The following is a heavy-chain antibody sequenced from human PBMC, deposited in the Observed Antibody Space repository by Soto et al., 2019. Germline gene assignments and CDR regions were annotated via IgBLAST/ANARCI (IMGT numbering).Heavy chain of an antibody. CDR3: ARADPVGATPGAFDI. D-gene: IGHD1-26*01. CDR1: GGSISSYY. CDR2: IYYSGST. Sequence: QVQLQESGPGLVKPSETLSLTCTVSGGSISSYYWSWIRQPPGKGLEWIGYIYYSGSTNYNPSLKSRVTISVDTSKNQFSLKLSSVTAADTAVYYCARADPVGATPGAFDIWGQGTMVTVSS. J-gene: IGHJ3*02. V-gene: IGHV4-59*01.